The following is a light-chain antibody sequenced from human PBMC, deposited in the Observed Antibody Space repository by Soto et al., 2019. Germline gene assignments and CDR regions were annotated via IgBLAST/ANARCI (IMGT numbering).Light chain of an antibody. CDR3: ETWDSNTRV. CDR2: LGGSGSF. V-gene: IGLV4-60*02. Sequence: QLVLTQSSSASASLGSSVKLTCTLSSGHSSYIIAWHQQQPGKAPRYLMKLGGSGSFNKGSGVPDRFSGSSSGADRYLTIANLQFEDEADYYCETWDSNTRVCGGGTKLTVL. CDR1: SGHSSYI. J-gene: IGLJ3*02.